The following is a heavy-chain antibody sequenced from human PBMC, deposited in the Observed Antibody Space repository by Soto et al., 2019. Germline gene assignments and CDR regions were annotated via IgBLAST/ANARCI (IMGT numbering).Heavy chain of an antibody. CDR3: VKGLYVWGVTGDY. Sequence: EVQLLESGGGLAQPGGTLRVSCAASGFPFSDYAMSWVRQAPGKGLEWVSIITATDGSTYYADSVKGRFTISRDDAKNTLHLEMNSLRVEDTAVYYCVKGLYVWGVTGDYWGHGPLVTVSS. V-gene: IGHV3-23*01. CDR2: ITATDGST. CDR1: GFPFSDYA. J-gene: IGHJ4*01. D-gene: IGHD3-16*01.